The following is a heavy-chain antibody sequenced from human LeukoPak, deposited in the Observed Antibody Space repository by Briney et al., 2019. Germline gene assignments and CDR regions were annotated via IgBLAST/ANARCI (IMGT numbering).Heavy chain of an antibody. D-gene: IGHD4-17*01. CDR2: IIPIFGTA. J-gene: IGHJ4*02. CDR1: GGTFSSYA. CDR3: ARVDGDYPHSYFDY. V-gene: IGHV1-69*13. Sequence: ASVKVSCKASGGTFSSYAISWVRQAPGQGLEWMGGIIPIFGTANYAQKFQGRVTITADESASTAYMELSSLRSEDTAVYYCARVDGDYPHSYFDYWGQGTLVTVSS.